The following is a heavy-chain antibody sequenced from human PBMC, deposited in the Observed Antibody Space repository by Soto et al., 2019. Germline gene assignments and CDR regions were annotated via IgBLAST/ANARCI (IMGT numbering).Heavy chain of an antibody. Sequence: QVQLQQWGAGLLKPSETLSLTCAVYGGSFSGYYWSWIRQPPGKGLEWIGEINHSGSTNYNPSLKSRVSISVDTSKNQFDLKLSSVTAADTAVYYCARGSGDIVVVVAANNYYYYMDVWGKGTTVTVSS. J-gene: IGHJ6*03. V-gene: IGHV4-34*01. CDR2: INHSGST. CDR3: ARGSGDIVVVVAANNYYYYMDV. CDR1: GGSFSGYY. D-gene: IGHD2-15*01.